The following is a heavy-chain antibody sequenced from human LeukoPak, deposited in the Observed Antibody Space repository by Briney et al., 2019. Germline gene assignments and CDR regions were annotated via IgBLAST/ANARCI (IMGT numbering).Heavy chain of an antibody. Sequence: SETLSLTCTVSGVSISTSAYYWGWIRQPPGKGLEWIGNIHYSGNTYYNPPLKSRVTISVDTSKNHFFLKLSSVTAADTAVYYCARVHSGVYSVRYWGQGTLVSVSS. CDR3: ARVHSGVYSVRY. J-gene: IGHJ4*02. CDR1: GVSISTSAYY. D-gene: IGHD6-19*01. V-gene: IGHV4-39*02. CDR2: IHYSGNT.